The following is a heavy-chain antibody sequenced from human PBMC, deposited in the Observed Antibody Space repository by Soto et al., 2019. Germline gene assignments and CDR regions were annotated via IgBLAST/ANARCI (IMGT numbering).Heavy chain of an antibody. CDR3: AHDLGYCSGGSCYYGSNWFDP. D-gene: IGHD2-15*01. J-gene: IGHJ5*02. Sequence: VSGPTLVNPTQTLTLTCTFSGFSLSTSAVGVGWIRQPPGKALEWLALIYWDDDKRYSPSLKSRLTITKDTSKNQVVLTMTNMDPVDTATYYCAHDLGYCSGGSCYYGSNWFDPWGQGTLVTVSS. CDR2: IYWDDDK. CDR1: GFSLSTSAVG. V-gene: IGHV2-5*02.